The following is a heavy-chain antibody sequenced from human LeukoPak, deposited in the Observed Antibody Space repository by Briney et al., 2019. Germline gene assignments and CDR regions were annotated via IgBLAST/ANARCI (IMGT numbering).Heavy chain of an antibody. D-gene: IGHD3-22*01. CDR1: GFTVSSNY. V-gene: IGHV3-53*01. CDR2: IYSGGST. Sequence: PGGSLRLSCAASGFTVSSNYMSWVRQAPGKGLEWVSVIYSGGSTYYADSVKGRFTISRDNSKNTLYLQMNSLRAEDTAVYYCARNGYYYDSSGPYYSDYWGQGTLVTVSS. CDR3: ARNGYYYDSSGPYYSDY. J-gene: IGHJ4*02.